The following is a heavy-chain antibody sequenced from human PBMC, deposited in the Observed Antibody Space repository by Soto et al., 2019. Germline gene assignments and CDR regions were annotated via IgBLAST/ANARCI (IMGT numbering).Heavy chain of an antibody. J-gene: IGHJ4*02. CDR1: GFTFIAYA. D-gene: IGHD3-10*01. CDR3: VNLKIRGELPQEHYFDH. CDR2: VSVSGGST. Sequence: EVKLLESGGDLVQPGGSLRLSCAASGFTFIAYAISWVRQAPGQGLEWVSTVSVSGGSTDYADSVKGRFTISRDNSKNTILLHMGSLRAEDTAVYYCVNLKIRGELPQEHYFDHWGQGTLVTVSS. V-gene: IGHV3-23*01.